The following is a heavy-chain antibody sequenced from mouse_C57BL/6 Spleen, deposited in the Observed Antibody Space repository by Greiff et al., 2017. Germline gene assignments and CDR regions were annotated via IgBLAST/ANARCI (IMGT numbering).Heavy chain of an antibody. V-gene: IGHV1-53*01. CDR1: GYTFTSYW. J-gene: IGHJ1*03. Sequence: QVQLKESGTELVKPGASVKLSCKASGYTFTSYWMHWVKQRPGQGLEWIGNINPSNGGTNYNEKFKSKATLTVDKSSSTAYMQLSSLTSEDSAVYYCAGLYYYYGSNDWYFDVWGTGTTVTVSS. CDR2: INPSNGGT. D-gene: IGHD1-1*01. CDR3: AGLYYYYGSNDWYFDV.